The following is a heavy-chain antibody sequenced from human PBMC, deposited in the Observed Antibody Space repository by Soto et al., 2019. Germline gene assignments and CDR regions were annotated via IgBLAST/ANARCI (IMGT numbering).Heavy chain of an antibody. CDR1: GFTFSTYG. J-gene: IGHJ4*02. V-gene: IGHV3-33*01. CDR3: GRDGALGDTAVVDS. Sequence: QVQLVESGGGVVQPGKSLRISCAASGFTFSTYGMHWVRQAPGKGLEWVAVIWYDGSNKYHGDSLKGRFTISRANSKNTLYLQINNLRAEYTAVYYCGRDGALGDTAVVDSWGQGTLVTVSS. D-gene: IGHD5-18*01. CDR2: IWYDGSNK.